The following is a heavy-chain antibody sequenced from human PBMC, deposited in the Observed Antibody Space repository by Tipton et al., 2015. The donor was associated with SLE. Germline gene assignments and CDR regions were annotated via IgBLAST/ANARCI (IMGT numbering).Heavy chain of an antibody. CDR2: INWQGDDI. CDR3: AKAAGGNYGDYYYYAMDV. J-gene: IGHJ6*02. D-gene: IGHD4-17*01. Sequence: SLRLSCEASGFSFGNYGMNWVRQGPGKGLEWVSGINWQGDDIYYGDYVRGRFSVSRDNVKNSLYLQMNSLRVEDTAFYYCAKAAGGNYGDYYYYAMDVWGQGTTVTVSS. CDR1: GFSFGNYG. V-gene: IGHV3-20*04.